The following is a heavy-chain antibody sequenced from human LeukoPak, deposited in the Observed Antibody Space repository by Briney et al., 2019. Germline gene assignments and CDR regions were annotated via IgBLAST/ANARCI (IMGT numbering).Heavy chain of an antibody. CDR3: ASDSSATGYSGPHYFDY. J-gene: IGHJ4*02. Sequence: GASVKVSCKASGYTFTGYYTHWVRQAPGQGLEWMGRINPNSGGTNYARKFQGRVAMTRDTSISTAYMELSRLRSDDTAVYYCASDSSATGYSGPHYFDYWGQGTLVTVSS. D-gene: IGHD5-12*01. V-gene: IGHV1-2*06. CDR2: INPNSGGT. CDR1: GYTFTGYY.